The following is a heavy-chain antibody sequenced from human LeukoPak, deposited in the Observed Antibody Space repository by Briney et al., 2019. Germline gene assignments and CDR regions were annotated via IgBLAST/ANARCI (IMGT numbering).Heavy chain of an antibody. J-gene: IGHJ5*02. V-gene: IGHV1-2*02. D-gene: IGHD4-23*01. CDR3: ARVGGDYGGNSNWFDP. CDR2: INPNSGGT. Sequence: ASVKVSCKASGYTFSGYYIHWVRQAPGQGLEWMGWINPNSGGTNYAQKFQGRVTMTRDTSISTAYMELSRLRSDDTAVYYCARVGGDYGGNSNWFDPWGQGTLVTVSS. CDR1: GYTFSGYY.